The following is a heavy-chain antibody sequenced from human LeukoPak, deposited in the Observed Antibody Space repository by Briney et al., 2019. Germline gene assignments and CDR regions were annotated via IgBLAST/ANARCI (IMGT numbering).Heavy chain of an antibody. CDR1: GYTFTSYD. D-gene: IGHD2-2*02. V-gene: IGHV1-8*01. CDR2: MNPNSGNT. J-gene: IGHJ5*02. Sequence: ASVKVSRKASGYTFTSYDISWVRQATGQGLEWMGWMNPNSGNTGYAQKFQGRVTMTRNTSISTAYMELSSLRSEDTAVYYCARDVYCSSTSCYTPSWFDPWGQGTLVTVSS. CDR3: ARDVYCSSTSCYTPSWFDP.